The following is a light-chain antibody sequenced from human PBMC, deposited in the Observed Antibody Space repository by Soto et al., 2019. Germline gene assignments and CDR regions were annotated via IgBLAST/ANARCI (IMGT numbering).Light chain of an antibody. Sequence: QSALTQPASVSGSPGQSITISCTGTSSDVGGYNYVSWYQQHPGKAPKLMIYEVSNRPSGVSNRFSGSKSGNTASLTISGLQAEDEADYYCSSYTSSPKDVFGTGTKLTVL. V-gene: IGLV2-14*01. CDR1: SSDVGGYNY. J-gene: IGLJ1*01. CDR2: EVS. CDR3: SSYTSSPKDV.